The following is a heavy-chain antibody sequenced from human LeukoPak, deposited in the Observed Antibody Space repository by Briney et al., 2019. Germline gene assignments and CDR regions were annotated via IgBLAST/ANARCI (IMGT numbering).Heavy chain of an antibody. D-gene: IGHD5-18*01. Sequence: SVKVSCKASGFTFTSSAVQWVRQARGQRLEWIGWIVVGSGNTNYAQKFQERVTITRDMSTSTAYMELSSLRSEDMAVYYCAADGEIQLGFDYWGQGTLVTVSS. CDR2: IVVGSGNT. CDR3: AADGEIQLGFDY. J-gene: IGHJ4*02. V-gene: IGHV1-58*01. CDR1: GFTFTSSA.